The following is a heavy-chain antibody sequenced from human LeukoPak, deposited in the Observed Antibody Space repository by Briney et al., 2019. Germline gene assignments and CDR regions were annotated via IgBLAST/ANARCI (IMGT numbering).Heavy chain of an antibody. CDR1: GGSFSGYY. D-gene: IGHD2-2*01. V-gene: IGHV4-34*01. CDR3: ARGIGRYCSSTSCYFGRFYMDV. Sequence: PSETLSLTCAVYGGSFSGYYWSWIRQPPGKGLEWIGEINHGGSTNYNPSLKSRVTISVDTSKNQFSLKLSSVTAADTAVYYCARGIGRYCSSTSCYFGRFYMDVWGKGTTVTVSS. J-gene: IGHJ6*03. CDR2: INHGGST.